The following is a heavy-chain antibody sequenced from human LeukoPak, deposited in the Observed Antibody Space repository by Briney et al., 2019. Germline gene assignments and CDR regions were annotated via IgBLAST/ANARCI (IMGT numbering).Heavy chain of an antibody. D-gene: IGHD5-24*01. J-gene: IGHJ4*02. V-gene: IGHV3-7*04. Sequence: GGSLRLSCAASGFTFTTYAIIWVRQAPGKGLEWVANIKQDGSKKPYVDSVKGRFTISRDNAKNSLYLQMNSLRAEDTAIYYCTRVGYIDEGIDYWGQGTLVTVSS. CDR1: GFTFTTYA. CDR3: TRVGYIDEGIDY. CDR2: IKQDGSKK.